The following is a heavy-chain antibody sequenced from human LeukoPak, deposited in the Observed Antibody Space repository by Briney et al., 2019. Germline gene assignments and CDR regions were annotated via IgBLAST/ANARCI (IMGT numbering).Heavy chain of an antibody. CDR1: GYSISSGYY. J-gene: IGHJ3*02. V-gene: IGHV4-38-2*02. CDR2: IYLSGST. CDR3: ASSKSVAGAFDAFDI. D-gene: IGHD6-19*01. Sequence: SETLSLTCTVSGYSISSGYYWGWIRQPPGKGLEWIGSIYLSGSTYYNPSLKSRVTISVDTSKNQFSLKLSSVTAADTAVYYCASSKSVAGAFDAFDIWGQGTMVTVSS.